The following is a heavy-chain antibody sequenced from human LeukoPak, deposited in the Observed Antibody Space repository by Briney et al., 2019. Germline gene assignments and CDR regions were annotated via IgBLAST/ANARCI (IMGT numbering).Heavy chain of an antibody. CDR3: AKALSSSFYYFDL. CDR1: GFTFSNYA. V-gene: IGHV3-23*01. Sequence: GGSLRLSCAASGFTFSNYAMNWVRQAPEKGLEWVSTIHGGGDVTYYADSVRGRFTISRDNSRNTLYLQMNTLRAEDTAVYYCAKALSSSFYYFDLGGRGTLVTVPS. CDR2: IHGGGDVT. J-gene: IGHJ2*01. D-gene: IGHD3-16*02.